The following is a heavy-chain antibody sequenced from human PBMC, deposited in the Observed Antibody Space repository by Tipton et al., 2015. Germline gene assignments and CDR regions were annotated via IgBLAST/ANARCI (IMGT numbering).Heavy chain of an antibody. CDR2: IYYNGRSASP. CDR1: GGSVSSDY. Sequence: GLVKPSETLSLTCTVSGGSVSSDYWNWVRQSPGKTLEWIGFIYYNGRSASPNYNPSLQSRVTISLDTSMNQFSLSLRSVTAADTGAYYCARVTGTITVFRPWGLGTLVTVSS. V-gene: IGHV4-59*02. CDR3: ARVTGTITVFRP. D-gene: IGHD1-7*01. J-gene: IGHJ5*02.